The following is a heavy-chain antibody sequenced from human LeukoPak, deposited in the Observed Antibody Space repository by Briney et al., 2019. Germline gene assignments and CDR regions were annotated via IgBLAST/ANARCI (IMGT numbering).Heavy chain of an antibody. V-gene: IGHV4-39*01. CDR1: GGSISSSSYY. CDR2: IYYSGST. Sequence: SETLSLTCTVSGGSISSSSYYWGWIRQPPGKGLEWIGSIYYSGSTYYNPSLKSRVTISVDTSKNQFSLKLSSVTAADTAVYYCARCLVGNNWFDPWGQGTLVTVSS. J-gene: IGHJ5*02. CDR3: ARCLVGNNWFDP.